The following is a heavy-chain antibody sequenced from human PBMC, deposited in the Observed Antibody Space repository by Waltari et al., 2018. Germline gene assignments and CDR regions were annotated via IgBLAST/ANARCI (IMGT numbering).Heavy chain of an antibody. CDR3: ARGGYYGSGKDY. D-gene: IGHD3-10*01. J-gene: IGHJ4*02. CDR2: IYTSGST. V-gene: IGHV4-61*02. Sequence: QVQLQESGPGLVKPSQTLSLTCTVSGGSISSGSSYWSWIRQPAGKGLEWIGRIYTSGSTNYNPSLKIRVTISVDTSKNQFSLKLSSVTAADTAVYYCARGGYYGSGKDYWGQGTLVTVSS. CDR1: GGSISSGSSY.